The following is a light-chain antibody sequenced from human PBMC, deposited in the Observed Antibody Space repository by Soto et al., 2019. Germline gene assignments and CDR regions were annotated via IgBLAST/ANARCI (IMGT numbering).Light chain of an antibody. V-gene: IGKV4-1*01. CDR3: QQYYTTPPRT. J-gene: IGKJ1*01. Sequence: DIVMKQSPDSLAVSLGERATINCKSSQSVLYSSNNKNYLAWYQQKPGQPPKLLIYWASSRESGVPDRFSGSGSGTDFTLTISSLQAEDEAVYYCQQYYTTPPRTFGQGTKVEIK. CDR1: QSVLYSSNNKNY. CDR2: WAS.